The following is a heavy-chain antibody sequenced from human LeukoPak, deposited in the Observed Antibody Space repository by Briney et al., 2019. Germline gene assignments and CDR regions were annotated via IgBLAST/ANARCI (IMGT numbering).Heavy chain of an antibody. J-gene: IGHJ4*02. D-gene: IGHD3-10*01. V-gene: IGHV3-30*18. CDR1: GFTFSSYG. CDR3: AKELYFGSGSYPDY. CDR2: ISHDGSDS. Sequence: GGSLRLSCAASGFTFSSYGMHWVRQAPGKGLEWVAVISHDGSDSHYADSVKGQFTISRDNSKNTVYLQMSSLRPEDTAVYFCAKELYFGSGSYPDYWGQGTLVRVSS.